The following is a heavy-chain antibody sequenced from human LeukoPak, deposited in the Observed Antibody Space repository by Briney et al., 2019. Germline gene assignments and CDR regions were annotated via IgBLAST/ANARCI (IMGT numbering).Heavy chain of an antibody. D-gene: IGHD3-16*02. Sequence: SETLSLTCTVSGGSINSDTSSWGWIRQPPGKGLDWIGSIYYSGSTYYNSSLKSRATISEDTSKNQFSLKLSSVTAADTAVYYCARGPVYYVWGSYRSTGFDPWGQGTLVTVSS. J-gene: IGHJ5*02. V-gene: IGHV4-39*01. CDR1: GGSINSDTSS. CDR3: ARGPVYYVWGSYRSTGFDP. CDR2: IYYSGST.